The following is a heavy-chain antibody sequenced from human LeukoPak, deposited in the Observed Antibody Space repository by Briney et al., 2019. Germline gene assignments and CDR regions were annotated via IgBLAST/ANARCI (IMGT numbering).Heavy chain of an antibody. CDR3: AREKYEYGDPFDY. CDR2: IKQDGSEK. Sequence: PGGSLRLSCAASGFTFSSYWMSWVRQAPGKGLEWVANIKQDGSEKYYVDSVKGRFTISRDNAKNSLYLQMNSLRAEDTAVYYCAREKYEYGDPFDYWGQGTLVTVSS. J-gene: IGHJ4*02. V-gene: IGHV3-7*01. CDR1: GFTFSSYW. D-gene: IGHD4-17*01.